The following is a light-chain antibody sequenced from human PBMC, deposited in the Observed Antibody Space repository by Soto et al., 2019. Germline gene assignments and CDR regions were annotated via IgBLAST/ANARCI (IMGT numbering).Light chain of an antibody. J-gene: IGKJ1*01. CDR2: AAS. CDR1: QGISSY. V-gene: IGKV1-39*01. CDR3: QQSYSTPPT. Sequence: DIQMTQSPSSLSASVGDRVTITCRASQGISSYLNWYQQKPGKAPKLLIYAASSLQSGVPSRFSGSGSGTDFTLTISSLQPEDFATYYCQQSYSTPPTFGQRTKVDIK.